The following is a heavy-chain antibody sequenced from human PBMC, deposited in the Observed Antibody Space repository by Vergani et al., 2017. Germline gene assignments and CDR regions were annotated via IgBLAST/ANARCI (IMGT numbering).Heavy chain of an antibody. CDR2: ISYDGSNK. CDR3: TTNTTTSSSWYIRYFDY. V-gene: IGHV3-30*03. J-gene: IGHJ4*02. CDR1: GFTFSSYG. Sequence: QVQLVESGGGVVQPGRSLRLSCAASGFTFSSYGMHWVRQAPGKGLEWVAVISYDGSNKYYADSVKGRFTISRDNSKNTLYLQMNSLRAEDTAVYYCTTNTTTSSSWYIRYFDYWGQGTLVTVSS. D-gene: IGHD6-13*01.